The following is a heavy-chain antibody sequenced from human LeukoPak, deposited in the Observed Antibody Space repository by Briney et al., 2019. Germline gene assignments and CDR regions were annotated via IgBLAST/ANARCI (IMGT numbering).Heavy chain of an antibody. D-gene: IGHD6-19*01. V-gene: IGHV3-73*01. CDR1: GFTFSGSA. Sequence: GGSLKLSCAASGFTFSGSAIHWVRQASGKGLEWVGRIRSKGNSYATAYAASVKGRFTISRDNSKNTLYLQMNSLRAEDTAVYYCAKDFPSTGYSSRGLPNYFDYWGQGTLVTVSS. CDR2: IRSKGNSYAT. CDR3: AKDFPSTGYSSRGLPNYFDY. J-gene: IGHJ4*02.